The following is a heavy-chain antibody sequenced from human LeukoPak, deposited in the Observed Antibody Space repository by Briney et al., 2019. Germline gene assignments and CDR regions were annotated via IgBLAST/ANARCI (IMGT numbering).Heavy chain of an antibody. CDR2: IYHSGST. V-gene: IGHV4-30-2*01. CDR3: ASGVDYGDYRVPNWFDP. D-gene: IGHD4-17*01. Sequence: SETLSLTCAVSGGSISSGGYSWSWIRQPPGKGLEWIGYIYHSGSTYYNPSLKSRVTISVDRSKNQFSLKLSSVAAADTAVYYCASGVDYGDYRVPNWFDPWGQGTLVTVSS. CDR1: GGSISSGGYS. J-gene: IGHJ5*02.